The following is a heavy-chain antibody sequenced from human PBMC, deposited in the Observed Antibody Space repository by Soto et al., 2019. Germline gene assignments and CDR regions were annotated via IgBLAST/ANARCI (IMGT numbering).Heavy chain of an antibody. CDR1: GGSISRWGYS. V-gene: IGHV4-30-2*01. CDR3: ARDPGSGRYYGWFEP. Sequence: SESRSRTCAVAGGSISRWGYSWGWIRQPPGKGLEWIGYSYHSGSTYYNQSLKSRVTISVDRSKNQCSLKLSSVTAADTAVYYCARDPGSGRYYGWFEPWGQGTLVSVSS. D-gene: IGHD3-10*01. J-gene: IGHJ5*02. CDR2: SYHSGST.